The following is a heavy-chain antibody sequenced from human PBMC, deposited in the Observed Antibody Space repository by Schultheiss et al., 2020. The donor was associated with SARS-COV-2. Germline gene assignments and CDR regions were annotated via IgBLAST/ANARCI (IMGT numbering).Heavy chain of an antibody. CDR1: GYTFTSYD. CDR2: MNPNSGNT. CDR3: ASFVDTAMVTPLGAFDI. V-gene: IGHV1-8*01. Sequence: ASVKVSCKASGYTFTSYDINWVRQATGQGLEWMGWMNPNSGNTGYAQKFQGRVTMTRNTSISTAYMELSSLRSDDTAVYYCASFVDTAMVTPLGAFDIWGQGTMVTVSS. D-gene: IGHD5-18*01. J-gene: IGHJ3*02.